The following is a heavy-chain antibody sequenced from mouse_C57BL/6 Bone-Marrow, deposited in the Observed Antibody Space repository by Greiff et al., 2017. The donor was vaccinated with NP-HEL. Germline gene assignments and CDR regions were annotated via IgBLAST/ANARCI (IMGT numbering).Heavy chain of an antibody. Sequence: VQLKESGGDLVKPGGSLKLSCAASGFTFSSYGMSWVRQTPDKRLEWVATISSGGSYTYYPDSVKGRFTISSDNAKNTLYLQMSILKSEDTAMYYCARPGTGTDYFDYWGQGTTLTVSS. CDR1: GFTFSSYG. V-gene: IGHV5-6*01. CDR2: ISSGGSYT. D-gene: IGHD4-1*01. J-gene: IGHJ2*01. CDR3: ARPGTGTDYFDY.